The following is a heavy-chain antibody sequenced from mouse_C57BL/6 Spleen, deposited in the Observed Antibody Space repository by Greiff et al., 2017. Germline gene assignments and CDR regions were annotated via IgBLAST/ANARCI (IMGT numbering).Heavy chain of an antibody. Sequence: VKVVESGAELVKPGASVKVSCKASGYTFTSYWMHWVKQRPGQGLEWIGRIHPSDSDTNYNQKFKGKATLTVDKSSSTAYMQLSSLTSEDSAVYYCASHYYGSSYGWYFDVWGTGTTVTVSS. CDR2: IHPSDSDT. J-gene: IGHJ1*03. CDR3: ASHYYGSSYGWYFDV. D-gene: IGHD1-1*01. V-gene: IGHV1-74*01. CDR1: GYTFTSYW.